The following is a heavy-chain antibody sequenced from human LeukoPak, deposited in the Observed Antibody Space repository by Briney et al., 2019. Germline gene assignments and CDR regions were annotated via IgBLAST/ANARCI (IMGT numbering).Heavy chain of an antibody. Sequence: GGSLRLSCAASGFTFSSYSMNWVRQAPGKGRQWVSAISGSGGSTYYADSVKGRFTISRDNSKNTLYLQMNSLRAEGTAVYYCAKGRCSGGSCYGRGFDYWGQGTLVTVSS. J-gene: IGHJ4*02. CDR1: GFTFSSYS. CDR2: ISGSGGST. V-gene: IGHV3-23*01. CDR3: AKGRCSGGSCYGRGFDY. D-gene: IGHD2-15*01.